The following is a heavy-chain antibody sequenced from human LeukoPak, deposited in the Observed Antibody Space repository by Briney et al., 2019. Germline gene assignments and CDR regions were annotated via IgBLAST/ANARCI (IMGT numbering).Heavy chain of an antibody. CDR1: GGSISSYY. V-gene: IGHV4-59*01. D-gene: IGHD6-19*01. Sequence: SETLFLTCTVSGGSISSYYWSWIRQPPGKGLEWIGYIYYSGSTNYNPSLKSRVTISVDTSKNQFSLKLSSVTAADTAVYYCAREYSSGGYNWFDPWGQGTLVTVSS. J-gene: IGHJ5*02. CDR2: IYYSGST. CDR3: AREYSSGGYNWFDP.